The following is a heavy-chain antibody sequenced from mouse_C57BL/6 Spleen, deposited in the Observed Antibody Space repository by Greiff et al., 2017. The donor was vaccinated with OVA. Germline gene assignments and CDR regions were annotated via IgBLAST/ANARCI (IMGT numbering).Heavy chain of an antibody. D-gene: IGHD1-1*01. J-gene: IGHJ1*03. V-gene: IGHV1-7*01. CDR1: GYTFTSYW. CDR2: INPSSGYT. CDR3: ARDDTGYFDV. Sequence: QVQLKQSGAELAKPGASVKLSCKASGYTFTSYWMHWVKQRPGQGLEWIGYINPSSGYTKYNQKFKDKATLTADKSSSTAYMQLSSLTSEDSAVYYGARDDTGYFDVWGTGTTVTVSS.